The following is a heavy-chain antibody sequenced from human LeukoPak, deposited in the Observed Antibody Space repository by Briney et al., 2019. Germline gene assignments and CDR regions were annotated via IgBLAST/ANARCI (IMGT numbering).Heavy chain of an antibody. V-gene: IGHV3-21*04. J-gene: IGHJ6*02. CDR2: ISSAGTAI. CDR3: ARNYYYCYYGMDV. Sequence: KAGGSLRLSCAASGFTFNIYTMHWVRQAPGKGLEWVSSISSAGTAIHYADSVKGRFTISRDNAKNSLYLQMNSLRAEDTAVYYCARNYYYCYYGMDVWGQGTTVTVSS. D-gene: IGHD1-7*01. CDR1: GFTFNIYT.